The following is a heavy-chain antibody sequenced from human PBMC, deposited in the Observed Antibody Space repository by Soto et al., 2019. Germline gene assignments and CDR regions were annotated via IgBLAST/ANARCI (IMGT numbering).Heavy chain of an antibody. D-gene: IGHD6-19*01. CDR3: VAGSGWLPDF. V-gene: IGHV3-7*01. CDR1: GFSFSTYW. J-gene: IGHJ4*02. CDR2: IKKDGSEK. Sequence: EVQLVESGGGLVQPRGSLRLSCAASGFSFSTYWMNWVRQAPGKGLEWVASIKKDGSEKLYVDSVKGRFTISRDNARNSLYLEMNSLRAEDTAVYYCVAGSGWLPDFWGQGTLVTVSS.